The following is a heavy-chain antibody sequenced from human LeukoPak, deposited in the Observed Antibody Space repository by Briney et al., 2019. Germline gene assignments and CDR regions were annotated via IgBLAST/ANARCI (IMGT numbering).Heavy chain of an antibody. V-gene: IGHV4-34*01. CDR1: GGSFSGYY. D-gene: IGHD6-6*01. J-gene: IGHJ6*03. CDR3: ATGGIAARPYYYYYMDV. Sequence: SETLSLTCAVYGGSFSGYYWSWIRQPPGKGLEWIGEINHSGSTNYNPSLKSQVTISVDTFKNQFSLKLSSVTAADTAVYYCATGGIAARPYYYYYMDVWGKGTTVTVSS. CDR2: INHSGST.